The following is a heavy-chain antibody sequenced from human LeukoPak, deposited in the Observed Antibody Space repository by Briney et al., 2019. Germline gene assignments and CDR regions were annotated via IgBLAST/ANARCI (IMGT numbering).Heavy chain of an antibody. D-gene: IGHD3-16*02. J-gene: IGHJ4*02. Sequence: ASVKVSCKASGYTFTSYDINWVRQATGQGLEWMGWMNPNSGNTGYAQKFQGRVTMTRNTSISTAYMELSSLRSEDTAVYYCERIGLRGVIISRPLDYWGQGTLVTVSS. CDR1: GYTFTSYD. V-gene: IGHV1-8*01. CDR3: ERIGLRGVIISRPLDY. CDR2: MNPNSGNT.